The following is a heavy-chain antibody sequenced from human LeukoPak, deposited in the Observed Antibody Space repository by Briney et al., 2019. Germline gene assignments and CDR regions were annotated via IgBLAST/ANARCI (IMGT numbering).Heavy chain of an antibody. V-gene: IGHV4-38-2*02. CDR1: GYSISSGYY. Sequence: SETLSLTCTVSGYSISSGYYWGWIRQPPGKGLEWIGSIYHSGSTYYNPSLKSRVTISVDTSKNQLSLKLSSVTAADTAVYYCARGIAVAETGDWFDPWGQGTLVTVSS. D-gene: IGHD6-19*01. J-gene: IGHJ5*02. CDR2: IYHSGST. CDR3: ARGIAVAETGDWFDP.